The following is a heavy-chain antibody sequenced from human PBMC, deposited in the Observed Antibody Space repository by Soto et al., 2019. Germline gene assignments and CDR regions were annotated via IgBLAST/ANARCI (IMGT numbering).Heavy chain of an antibody. CDR2: IYYSGST. CDR1: GGSISSYY. Sequence: TLSLTCTVSGGSISSYYWSWIRQPPGKGLEWIGYIYYSGSTNYNPSLKSRVTISVDTSKNQFSLKLSSVTAADTAVYYCARWGDYDFWSGYYPGNYYYGMDVWGQGTTVTVSS. J-gene: IGHJ6*02. V-gene: IGHV4-59*01. D-gene: IGHD3-3*01. CDR3: ARWGDYDFWSGYYPGNYYYGMDV.